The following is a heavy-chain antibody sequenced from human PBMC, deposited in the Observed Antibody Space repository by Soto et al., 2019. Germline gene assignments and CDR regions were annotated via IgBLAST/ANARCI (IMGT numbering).Heavy chain of an antibody. D-gene: IGHD3-10*01. J-gene: IGHJ6*02. CDR2: IWYDGSNK. V-gene: IGHV3-33*01. Sequence: QVQLVESGGGVVQPGRSLRLSCAASGFTFSSYGMHWVRQAPGKGLEWVAVIWYDGSNKYYADSVKGRFTISRDNSKNTLYLQMNSLRAEDTAVYYCARAGSMDYYYGMDVWGQGTTVTVSS. CDR3: ARAGSMDYYYGMDV. CDR1: GFTFSSYG.